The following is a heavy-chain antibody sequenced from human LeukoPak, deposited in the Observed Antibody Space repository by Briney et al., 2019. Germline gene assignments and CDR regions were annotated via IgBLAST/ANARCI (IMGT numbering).Heavy chain of an antibody. CDR2: INHSGST. Sequence: SETLSLTCADYGGSFSGYYWSWIRQPPGKGLEWIGEINHSGSTNYNPSLKSRVTISVDTSKNQFSLKLSSVTAADTAVYYCARLPLRITMVRGVISFDYWGQGTLVTVSS. CDR1: GGSFSGYY. CDR3: ARLPLRITMVRGVISFDY. D-gene: IGHD3-10*01. V-gene: IGHV4-34*01. J-gene: IGHJ4*02.